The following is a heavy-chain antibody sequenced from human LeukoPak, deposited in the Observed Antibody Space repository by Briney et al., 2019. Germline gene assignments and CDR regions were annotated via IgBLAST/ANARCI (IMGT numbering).Heavy chain of an antibody. CDR3: ARVIGNNWGSGYVTGDDY. D-gene: IGHD7-27*01. V-gene: IGHV3-23*01. Sequence: GGSLRLSCAASGFTFSNYAMTWVRQAPGKGLEGGSGISGSDSNTYYTHSVKGRFTISRDNSKSTLYLQMNSLRVEDTAVYYCARVIGNNWGSGYVTGDDYWGQGTLVTVSS. J-gene: IGHJ4*02. CDR1: GFTFSNYA. CDR2: ISGSDSNT.